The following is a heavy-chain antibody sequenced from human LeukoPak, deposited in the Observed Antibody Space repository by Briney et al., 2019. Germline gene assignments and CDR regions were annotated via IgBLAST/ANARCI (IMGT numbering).Heavy chain of an antibody. D-gene: IGHD3-9*01. CDR3: ARDPFAADWDLDY. CDR2: INPKSGGT. Sequence: GASVKVSCKASGYTFTDYYMHWVRQAPGQGLEWMGWINPKSGGTKYAQEFQGRVTMTRDTSISTAYMELSSLRSDDTAVYYCARDPFAADWDLDYWGQGTLVTVSS. V-gene: IGHV1-2*02. CDR1: GYTFTDYY. J-gene: IGHJ4*02.